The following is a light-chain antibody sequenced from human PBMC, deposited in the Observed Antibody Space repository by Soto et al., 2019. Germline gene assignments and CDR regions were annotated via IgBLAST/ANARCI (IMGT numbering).Light chain of an antibody. Sequence: EIVLTQSPGTLSLSPGERATLSCSASPTVSSNLLVWYQQHPGQAPRLLISGASSMATGIPDRFSGSWAGTDFSLTIRRLEPDDFAVYYCQKYGNFWTFGQGTKVDI. J-gene: IGKJ1*01. CDR2: GAS. CDR1: PTVSSNL. CDR3: QKYGNFWT. V-gene: IGKV3-20*01.